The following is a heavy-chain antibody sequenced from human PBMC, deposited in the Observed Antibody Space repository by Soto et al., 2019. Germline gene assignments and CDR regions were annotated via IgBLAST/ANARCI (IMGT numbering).Heavy chain of an antibody. D-gene: IGHD1-26*01. CDR3: ARLVGAPYYYYYYGXDV. CDR2: IYPGDSDT. V-gene: IGHV5-51*01. Sequence: PGESLKISCKGSGYSFTSYWIGWVRQMPGKGLEWMGIIYPGDSDTRYSPSFQGQVTISADKSISTAYLQWSSLKASDTAMYYCARLVGAPYYYYYYGXDVWGQGTTVTVSS. J-gene: IGHJ6*02. CDR1: GYSFTSYW.